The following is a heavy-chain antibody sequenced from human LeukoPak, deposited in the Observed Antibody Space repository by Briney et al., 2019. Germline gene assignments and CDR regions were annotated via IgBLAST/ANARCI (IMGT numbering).Heavy chain of an antibody. Sequence: SETLSLTCTVSGGSISSYYWSWIRQPPGRGLEWIGYIYYSGSTNYNPSLKSRVTISVDTSKNQFSLKLSSVTAADAAVYYCARVFSGMDVWGQGTTVTVSS. J-gene: IGHJ6*02. CDR2: IYYSGST. CDR1: GGSISSYY. V-gene: IGHV4-59*01. D-gene: IGHD1-14*01. CDR3: ARVFSGMDV.